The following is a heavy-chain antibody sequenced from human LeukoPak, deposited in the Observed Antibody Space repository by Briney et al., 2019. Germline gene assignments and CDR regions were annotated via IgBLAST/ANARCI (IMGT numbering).Heavy chain of an antibody. Sequence: SETLSLTCAVYGGSLSNYYWSWIRQSPGKGLEWIGEINHSGSTNYNPSLKSRVTISTDTSKKQFSLKLSSVTAADTAVYYCARRVWSPRLKAFDIWGQGTMVTVSS. J-gene: IGHJ3*02. D-gene: IGHD3-3*01. CDR1: GGSLSNYY. CDR2: INHSGST. CDR3: ARRVWSPRLKAFDI. V-gene: IGHV4-34*01.